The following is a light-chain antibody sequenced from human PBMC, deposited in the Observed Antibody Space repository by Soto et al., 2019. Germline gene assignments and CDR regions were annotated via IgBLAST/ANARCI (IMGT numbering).Light chain of an antibody. CDR1: QSISGW. Sequence: DIQMTQSPYTLSPSVGDRVSITCRASQSISGWLAWYQQKPGKAPKLLIYDASSLESGVPSRFSGSGSGTEFSLTISRLQPDDFATYYCQQYNSYSVNAFGQRTKLEIK. V-gene: IGKV1-5*01. J-gene: IGKJ2*01. CDR3: QQYNSYSVNA. CDR2: DAS.